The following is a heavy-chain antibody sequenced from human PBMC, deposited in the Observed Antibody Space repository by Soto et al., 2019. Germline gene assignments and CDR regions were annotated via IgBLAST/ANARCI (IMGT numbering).Heavy chain of an antibody. Sequence: GGSLRLSCAASGFTFSNAWMNWVRQAPGKGLKWAGRIKSKTDGGTTDYAAPVKGRFTISRDDSKNTLYLQMNSLKTEDTAVYYCTTHTHRPIAVAGLDYWGQGTLVTVS. J-gene: IGHJ4*02. CDR1: GFTFSNAW. CDR2: IKSKTDGGTT. D-gene: IGHD6-19*01. V-gene: IGHV3-15*07. CDR3: TTHTHRPIAVAGLDY.